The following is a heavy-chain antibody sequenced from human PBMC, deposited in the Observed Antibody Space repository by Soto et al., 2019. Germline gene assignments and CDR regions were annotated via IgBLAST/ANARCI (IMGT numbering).Heavy chain of an antibody. Sequence: QVQLVQSGAEVKKPGASVKVSCKASGYTLNNYAMHWGRQAPGQRLEWMGWINAGNDKTKYSQKLQGRVTITRDTYATTDYMELSSLRSEDAAVYNFARMAAGDGGYWYLDLWGRGTLVTVSS. CDR3: ARMAAGDGGYWYLDL. D-gene: IGHD2-21*02. J-gene: IGHJ2*01. V-gene: IGHV1-3*01. CDR2: INAGNDKT. CDR1: GYTLNNYA.